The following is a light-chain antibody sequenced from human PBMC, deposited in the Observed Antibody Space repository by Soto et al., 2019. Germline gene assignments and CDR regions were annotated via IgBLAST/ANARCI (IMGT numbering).Light chain of an antibody. CDR3: HVWDSSSVHAE. Sequence: SYELTQPPSVSVAPGQTARITCGGNNIESTSVHWYQQRPGQAPVLVVFDDSDRPSGIPERFSGSNSGNTATLSISRVEAGDEADYYCHVWDSSSVHAEFGGGTQLTVL. CDR1: NIESTS. V-gene: IGLV3-21*02. CDR2: DDS. J-gene: IGLJ3*02.